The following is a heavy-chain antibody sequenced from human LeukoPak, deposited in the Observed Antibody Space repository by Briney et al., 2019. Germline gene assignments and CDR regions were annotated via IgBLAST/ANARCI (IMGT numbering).Heavy chain of an antibody. CDR3: ARGGLLWFGEFFPFDY. CDR2: IYYSGST. CDR1: GGSISSSNYY. D-gene: IGHD3-10*01. Sequence: SETLSLTCTVSGGSISSSNYYWGWIRQPPGKGLEWIGGIYYSGSTYYNPSLKSRVTISVDTSKNQFSLKLSSVTAADTAVYYCARGGLLWFGEFFPFDYWGQGTLVTVSS. J-gene: IGHJ4*02. V-gene: IGHV4-39*07.